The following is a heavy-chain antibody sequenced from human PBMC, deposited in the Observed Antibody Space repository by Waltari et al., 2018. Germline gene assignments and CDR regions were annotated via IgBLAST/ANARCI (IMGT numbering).Heavy chain of an antibody. V-gene: IGHV1-8*01. J-gene: IGHJ5*02. CDR3: ARRRAGAATPYNWYYP. Sequence: QVQLVQSGAAVRKPGASVKVSCKASGYTFTTHDINWVRQAAGQGLGWMGWMNPSRCHTDYAQNFQGRGNMTRDTSISTAYMELTGLTSEDTAVYYCARRRAGAATPYNWYYPWGQGTPVTVSS. CDR1: GYTFTTHD. D-gene: IGHD2-15*01. CDR2: MNPSRCHT.